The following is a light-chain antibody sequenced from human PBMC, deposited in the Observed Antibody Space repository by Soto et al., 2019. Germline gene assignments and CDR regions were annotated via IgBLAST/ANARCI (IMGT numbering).Light chain of an antibody. J-gene: IGKJ4*01. Sequence: DIQMTQSPSSVSASVGDRVTITCRASQDITYWLAWYQLKPGKVPKLLIYGASSLQSGVPSRFSGSGSGTDFTLTISGLRPDDFAIYYCQQSNTFPLTFGGGTRVEV. V-gene: IGKV1D-12*01. CDR2: GAS. CDR1: QDITYW. CDR3: QQSNTFPLT.